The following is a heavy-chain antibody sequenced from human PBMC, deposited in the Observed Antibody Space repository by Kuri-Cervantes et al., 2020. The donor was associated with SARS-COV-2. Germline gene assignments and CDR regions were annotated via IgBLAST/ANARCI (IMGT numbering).Heavy chain of an antibody. CDR2: ITISGLST. CDR1: GFTFSHYA. CDR3: ARDPYVGSGYYLLDF. D-gene: IGHD3-22*01. Sequence: GGSLRLSCGASGFTFSHYAMSWFRQAPGKGLEWVSTITISGLSTHYADSVQGRFTISRDNDKHTLYLQVNSVKTEDTAVYYCARDPYVGSGYYLLDFWGQGTLVTVSS. J-gene: IGHJ4*02. V-gene: IGHV3-23*01.